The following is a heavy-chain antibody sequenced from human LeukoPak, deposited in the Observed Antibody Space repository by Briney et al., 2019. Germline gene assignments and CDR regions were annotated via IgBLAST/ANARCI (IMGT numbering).Heavy chain of an antibody. CDR3: ASSKGDIVATTQNYFDY. CDR1: GYTFTSYG. D-gene: IGHD5-12*01. J-gene: IGHJ4*02. V-gene: IGHV1-18*01. Sequence: RGASVKVSCKASGYTFTSYGISWVRQAPGQGLEWMGWISAYNGNTNYAQKLQGRVTMTTDTSTSTAYMELRSLRSDDTAVYYCASSKGDIVATTQNYFDYWGQGTLVTVSS. CDR2: ISAYNGNT.